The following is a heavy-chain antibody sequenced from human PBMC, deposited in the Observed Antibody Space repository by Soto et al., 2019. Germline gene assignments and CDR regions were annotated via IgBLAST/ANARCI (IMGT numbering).Heavy chain of an antibody. D-gene: IGHD2-8*02. CDR1: GGSFSGYY. Sequence: QVQLQQWGAGLLKPSETLSLTCAVYGGSFSGYYWTWIRQPPGTGLEWIGEINHSGSTNYNPSLKIRVTISVATSKNQFSLTLTSVTAADTAVYYCARDKITGLFDYWGQGTLVTVSS. CDR3: ARDKITGLFDY. J-gene: IGHJ4*02. V-gene: IGHV4-34*01. CDR2: INHSGST.